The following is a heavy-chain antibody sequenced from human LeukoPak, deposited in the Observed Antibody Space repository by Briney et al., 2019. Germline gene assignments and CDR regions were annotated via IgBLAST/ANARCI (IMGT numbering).Heavy chain of an antibody. Sequence: PGESLRLSCAGSGFTFTDSAINWVRQTPGKGLEWVAFMRHDGSNQYFTNSVKGRFSISRDNSKNTLSLLMSSLRAEDTGVYYCAKDLSPYGETYYFDYWGQGTLVTVSS. CDR2: MRHDGSNQ. V-gene: IGHV3-30*02. J-gene: IGHJ4*02. CDR1: GFTFTDSA. D-gene: IGHD4-17*01. CDR3: AKDLSPYGETYYFDY.